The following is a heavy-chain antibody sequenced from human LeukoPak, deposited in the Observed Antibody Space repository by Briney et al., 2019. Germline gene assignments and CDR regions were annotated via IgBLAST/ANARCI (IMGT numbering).Heavy chain of an antibody. CDR2: IRDSGVST. J-gene: IGHJ3*02. D-gene: IGHD6-19*01. CDR3: AKAGRSGWYPGWPFDI. CDR1: GFTFLTYA. V-gene: IGHV3-23*01. Sequence: PGGSLRLSCAASGFTFLTYAMSWVRQAPGKGLQWVSVIRDSGVSTYYADSVKGRFTISRDNSKNTLYLQMNSLRAEDTAVYYCAKAGRSGWYPGWPFDIWGQGTMVTVSS.